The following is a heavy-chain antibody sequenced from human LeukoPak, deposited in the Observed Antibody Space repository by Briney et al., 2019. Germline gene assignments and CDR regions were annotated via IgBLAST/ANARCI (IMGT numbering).Heavy chain of an antibody. Sequence: PSETLSLTCAVYGGSFSGYYWSWIRQPPGKGLEWIGEINRSGSTNYNPSLKSRVTISVDTSKNQFSLKLSSVTAADTAVYYCARDPQSGYSSGWYVGWFDPWGQVTLVTVSS. V-gene: IGHV4-34*01. J-gene: IGHJ5*02. D-gene: IGHD6-19*01. CDR2: INRSGST. CDR3: ARDPQSGYSSGWYVGWFDP. CDR1: GGSFSGYY.